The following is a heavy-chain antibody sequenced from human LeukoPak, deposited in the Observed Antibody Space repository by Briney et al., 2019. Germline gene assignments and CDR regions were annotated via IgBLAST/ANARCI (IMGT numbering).Heavy chain of an antibody. CDR2: ISYDGSNK. D-gene: IGHD6-13*01. J-gene: IGHJ4*02. CDR1: GFTFSSYA. CDR3: ARDRGSSSWDY. Sequence: GGSLRLSCAASGFTFSSYAMHWVRQAPGKGLEWVAVISYDGSNKYYADSVKGRFTISRDNSKNTLYLQMNSLRAEDTAVYYCARDRGSSSWDYWGQGTLVTVSP. V-gene: IGHV3-30-3*01.